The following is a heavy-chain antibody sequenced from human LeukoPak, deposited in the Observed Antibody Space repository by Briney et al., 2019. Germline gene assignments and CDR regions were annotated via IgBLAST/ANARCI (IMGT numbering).Heavy chain of an antibody. J-gene: IGHJ4*02. V-gene: IGHV3-23*01. Sequence: PGGSLRLSCAAPGFTFSTYAMSWVRQAPGKGLEWVSAISGSGDSTYYADSVKGRFTISRDNSKNTLYLQMNSLRAEDTAVYYCATGNTGIAADYFDYWGQGTLVTVSS. D-gene: IGHD6-13*01. CDR1: GFTFSTYA. CDR2: ISGSGDST. CDR3: ATGNTGIAADYFDY.